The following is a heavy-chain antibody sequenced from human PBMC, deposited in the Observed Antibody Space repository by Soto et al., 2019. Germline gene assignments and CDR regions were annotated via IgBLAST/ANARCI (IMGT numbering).Heavy chain of an antibody. Sequence: GASVKVSCKASGYTFTGYYMHWVRQAPGQGLEWMGWINPNSGGTNYAQKFQGRVTMTRDTSISTAYMELSRLRSDDTAVYYCAREVPVAGEYYFDYWGQGTLVTVSS. CDR3: AREVPVAGEYYFDY. D-gene: IGHD6-19*01. CDR1: GYTFTGYY. V-gene: IGHV1-2*02. J-gene: IGHJ4*02. CDR2: INPNSGGT.